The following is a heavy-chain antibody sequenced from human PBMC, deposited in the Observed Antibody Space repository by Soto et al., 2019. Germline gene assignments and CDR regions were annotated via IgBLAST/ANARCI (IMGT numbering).Heavy chain of an antibody. CDR3: ARDRYYDSSGSSFDY. CDR1: GYTFTSYG. Sequence: GASVKVSCKASGYTFTSYGISWVRQAPGQGLEWMGWISAYNGNTNYAQKLQGRVTMTTDTSTSTAYMELRSLRSDDTAVYYCARDRYYDSSGSSFDYWGQGTLVTVSS. V-gene: IGHV1-18*04. CDR2: ISAYNGNT. J-gene: IGHJ4*02. D-gene: IGHD3-22*01.